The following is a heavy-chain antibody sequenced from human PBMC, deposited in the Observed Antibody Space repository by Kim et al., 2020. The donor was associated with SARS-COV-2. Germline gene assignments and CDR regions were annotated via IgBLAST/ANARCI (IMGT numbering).Heavy chain of an antibody. Sequence: GGSLRLSCAASGFTFGDYAMHWVRQAPGKGLEWVSGISWNSGSIGYADSVKGRFTISRDNAKNSLYLQMNSLRAEDTALYYCAKAYDYVWGSPLQHWGQGTLVTVSS. J-gene: IGHJ1*01. V-gene: IGHV3-9*01. D-gene: IGHD3-16*01. CDR2: ISWNSGSI. CDR1: GFTFGDYA. CDR3: AKAYDYVWGSPLQH.